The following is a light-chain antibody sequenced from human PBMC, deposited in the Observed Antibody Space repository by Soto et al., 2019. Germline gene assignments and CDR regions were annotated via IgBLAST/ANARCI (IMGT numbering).Light chain of an antibody. Sequence: IGMTQSPATLSVSPAERATLSCRASQTIYSNVAWYQQRPGQPPRLLIYRASSRATGIPARFSGSGSGTEFTLITNRLQADDFAVYYCQQDQNLCPFGHGAKAHI. CDR1: QTIYSN. V-gene: IGKV3-15*01. CDR3: QQDQNLCP. J-gene: IGKJ1*01. CDR2: RAS.